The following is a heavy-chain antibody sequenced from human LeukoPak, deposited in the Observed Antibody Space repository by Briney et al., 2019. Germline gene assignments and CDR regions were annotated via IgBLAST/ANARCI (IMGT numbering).Heavy chain of an antibody. Sequence: SETLSLTCAVSGYSISSGYYWGWIRQPPGKGLEWIGSIYHSGSPYYNPSLESRVTISVDTSKNQFSLKLSSVTAADTAVYYCARDSRIAAARLWGMDVWGQGTTVTVSS. CDR2: IYHSGSP. CDR3: ARDSRIAAARLWGMDV. J-gene: IGHJ6*02. D-gene: IGHD6-13*01. CDR1: GYSISSGYY. V-gene: IGHV4-38-2*02.